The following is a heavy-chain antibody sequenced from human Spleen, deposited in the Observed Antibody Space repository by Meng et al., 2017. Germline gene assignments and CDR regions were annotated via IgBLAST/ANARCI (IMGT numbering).Heavy chain of an antibody. Sequence: GRLKLSQPLYPHCTASGGSSNTFSYFCGRIRRRPEKSLEYIGYIYYRGGTYYNHSPMERVTISVETSLNNFSMKLSSVTAAATAVYYCARETSPSVQGWFDPWGQGTLVTVSS. CDR1: GGSSNTFSYF. CDR2: IYYRGGT. CDR3: ARETSPSVQGWFDP. V-gene: IGHV4-31*03. J-gene: IGHJ5*02.